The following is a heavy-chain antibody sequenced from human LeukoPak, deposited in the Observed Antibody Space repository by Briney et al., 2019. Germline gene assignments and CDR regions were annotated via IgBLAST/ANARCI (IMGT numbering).Heavy chain of an antibody. CDR2: FGGSGGST. CDR3: AKRMVNRAIEY. V-gene: IGHV3-23*01. CDR1: GFTFSSYA. J-gene: IGHJ4*02. D-gene: IGHD2-8*01. Sequence: GGSLRLSCAASGFTFSSYAMHWVRQAPGKGLEWVSGFGGSGGSTYYAHSVKGRFTISRDISKNTLYLQMNSLRAEDTAVYYCAKRMVNRAIEYWGQGTLVTVSS.